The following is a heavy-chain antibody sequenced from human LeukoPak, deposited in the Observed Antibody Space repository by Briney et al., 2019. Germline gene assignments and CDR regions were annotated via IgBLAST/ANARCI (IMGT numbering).Heavy chain of an antibody. CDR1: GYTFTSYV. CDR3: ARGQSRYSSSSEFDP. V-gene: IGHV1-8*01. Sequence: ASVKVSCKAPGYTFTSYVINWVRQATGQRLEWMGWINPNSGNTGYAQKFQGRVTMTRNTSISTAYMELSSLRSEDTAVYYCARGQSRYSSSSEFDPWGQGTLVTVSS. J-gene: IGHJ5*02. D-gene: IGHD6-6*01. CDR2: INPNSGNT.